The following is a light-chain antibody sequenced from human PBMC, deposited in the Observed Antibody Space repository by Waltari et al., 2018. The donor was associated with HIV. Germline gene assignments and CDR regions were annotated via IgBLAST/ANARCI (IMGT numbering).Light chain of an antibody. CDR2: GAS. V-gene: IGKV3-15*01. Sequence: IVMTPSPGTLSVSPGERATLSCRASQRVSSKLAWYQQKPGQAPRLRIYGASTRATGSPGRFSGSGSGTEFTLTSSSLQSEDSAVYYCQQYNNWPPWTFGQGTKVEIK. CDR3: QQYNNWPPWT. CDR1: QRVSSK. J-gene: IGKJ1*01.